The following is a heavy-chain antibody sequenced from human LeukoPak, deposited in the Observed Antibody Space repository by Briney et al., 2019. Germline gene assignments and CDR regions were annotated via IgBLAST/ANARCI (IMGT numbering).Heavy chain of an antibody. J-gene: IGHJ3*02. CDR1: GFTFSSYE. CDR3: ARDCGGGSCYGPYDAFDI. D-gene: IGHD2-15*01. V-gene: IGHV3-48*03. Sequence: GGSLRLSCAASGFTFSSYEMNWVRQAPGKGREWVSYISSSGSTIYYADSVKGRFTISRDNVKNSLYLQMNSLRAEDTAVYYCARDCGGGSCYGPYDAFDIWGQGTMVTVSS. CDR2: ISSSGSTI.